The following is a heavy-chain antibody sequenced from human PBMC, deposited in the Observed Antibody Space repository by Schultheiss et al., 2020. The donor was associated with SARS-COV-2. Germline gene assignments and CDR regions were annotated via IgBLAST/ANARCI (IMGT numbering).Heavy chain of an antibody. J-gene: IGHJ5*02. CDR1: GGTFSSYA. CDR2: ISAYNGNT. V-gene: IGHV1-18*01. D-gene: IGHD6-6*01. Sequence: ASVKVSCKASGGTFSSYAISWVRQAPGQGLEWMGWISAYNGNTNYAQKLQGRVTMTTDTSTSTAYMELSRLRSDDTAVYYCARGKKTSIAARFTSNWFDPWGQGTLVTVSS. CDR3: ARGKKTSIAARFTSNWFDP.